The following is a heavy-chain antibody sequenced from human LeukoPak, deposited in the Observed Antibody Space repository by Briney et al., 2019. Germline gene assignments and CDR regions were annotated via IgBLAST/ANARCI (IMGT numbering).Heavy chain of an antibody. Sequence: KPSETLSLTCAVYGGSFSGYYWSWIRQPPGKGLEWIGEINHSGSTNYNPSLKSRVTISVDTSKNQFSLKLSSVTAADTAVYYCARLYGSGSYYPYYYYYMDVWGKGTTVTVSS. J-gene: IGHJ6*03. CDR3: ARLYGSGSYYPYYYYYMDV. D-gene: IGHD3-10*01. CDR2: INHSGST. V-gene: IGHV4-34*01. CDR1: GGSFSGYY.